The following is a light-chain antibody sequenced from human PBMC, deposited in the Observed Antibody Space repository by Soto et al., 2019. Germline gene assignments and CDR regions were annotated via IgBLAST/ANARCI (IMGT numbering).Light chain of an antibody. CDR1: QSISSY. CDR2: AAS. J-gene: IGKJ5*01. CDR3: QQSYSIPLT. Sequence: DIQVTQSPSSLSASVGDRVTITCRASQSISSYLNWYQQKPGKAPKLLMYAASSLQSGVPSRFSGSGSGTEFTLTISSLQPEDFAAYYCQQSYSIPLTFGQGTRLEIK. V-gene: IGKV1-39*01.